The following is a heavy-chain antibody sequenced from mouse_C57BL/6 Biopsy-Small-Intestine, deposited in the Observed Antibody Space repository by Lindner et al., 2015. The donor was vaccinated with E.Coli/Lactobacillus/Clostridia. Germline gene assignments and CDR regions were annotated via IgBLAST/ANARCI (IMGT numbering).Heavy chain of an antibody. D-gene: IGHD1-1*01. CDR3: VRQDYGWYFDV. J-gene: IGHJ1*03. CDR2: IRSKSNNYAT. Sequence: VQLQESGGGLVQPKGSLKLSCAASGFNFNTYAMNWVRQAPGKGLEWVARIRSKSNNYATYYADSVKGRFTISRDDSESMLYLQMNNLKTEDTAMYYCVRQDYGWYFDVWGTGTTVTVSS. CDR1: GFNFNTYA. V-gene: IGHV10-1*01.